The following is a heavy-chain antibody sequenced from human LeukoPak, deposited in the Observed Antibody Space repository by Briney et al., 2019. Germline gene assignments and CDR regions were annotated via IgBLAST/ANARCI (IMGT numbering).Heavy chain of an antibody. J-gene: IGHJ6*03. V-gene: IGHV1-69*05. CDR1: GGTFSSYA. D-gene: IGHD3-16*01. CDR3: ARVGGAAYYYYYYMDV. CDR2: IIPIFGTA. Sequence: SVKVSCKASGGTFSSYAISWVRQAPGQGLEWMGGIIPIFGTANYAQKFQGRVTITTDESTSTAYMELSSLRSEDTAVYYCARVGGAAYYYYYYMDVWGKGTTVTVSS.